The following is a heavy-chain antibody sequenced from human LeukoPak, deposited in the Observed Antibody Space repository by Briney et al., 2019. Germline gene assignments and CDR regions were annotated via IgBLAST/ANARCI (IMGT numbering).Heavy chain of an antibody. CDR3: TSRPRGIAAAGYDY. CDR1: GFTFSGSA. Sequence: PGGSLRLSCAASGFTFSGSAMPWVRQASGKGLEWVGRIRSKANSYATAYAASVKGRFTISRDDSKNTAYLQMNSLKTEDTAVYYCTSRPRGIAAAGYDYWGQGTLVTVSS. J-gene: IGHJ4*02. CDR2: IRSKANSYAT. D-gene: IGHD6-13*01. V-gene: IGHV3-73*01.